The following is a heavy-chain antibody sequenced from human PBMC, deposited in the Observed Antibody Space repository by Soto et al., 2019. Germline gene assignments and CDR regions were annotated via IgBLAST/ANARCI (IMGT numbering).Heavy chain of an antibody. V-gene: IGHV1-69*01. Sequence: QVHLVQSGAEVKKPGSSVKVSCQASGSSFSRRSITWVRQAPGQGHEWMGGITPAFGTTNFAQKFQGRVTITADESTSTAYLELSSLRSEDTAVYYCATWAGLVTYRGFIGPLYYWGQGTLVTVSS. CDR3: ATWAGLVTYRGFIGPLYY. CDR2: ITPAFGTT. CDR1: GSSFSRRS. J-gene: IGHJ4*02. D-gene: IGHD2-21*02.